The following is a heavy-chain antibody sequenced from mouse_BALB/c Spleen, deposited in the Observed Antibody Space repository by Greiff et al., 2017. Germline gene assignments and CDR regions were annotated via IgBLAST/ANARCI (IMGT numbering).Heavy chain of an antibody. CDR3: ANWHYAMDY. J-gene: IGHJ4*01. Sequence: VKLMESGAELVRPGASVTLSCKASGYTFTDYEMHWVKQTPVHGLEWIGAIDPETGGTAYNQKFKGKATLTADKSSSTAYMELRSLTSEDSAVYYCANWHYAMDYWGQGTSVTVSS. D-gene: IGHD4-1*01. CDR2: IDPETGGT. CDR1: GYTFTDYE. V-gene: IGHV1-15*01.